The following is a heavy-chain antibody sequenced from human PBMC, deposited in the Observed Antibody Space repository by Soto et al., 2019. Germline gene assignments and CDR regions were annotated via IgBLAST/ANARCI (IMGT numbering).Heavy chain of an antibody. J-gene: IGHJ5*02. CDR3: ARYVDKAMVTHRWFDP. V-gene: IGHV4-59*01. Sequence: PSETLSLTCTVSGGSISSYYWSWIRQPPGKGLEWIGYIYYSGSTNYNPSLKSRVTISVDTSKNQFSLKLSSVTAADTAVYYCARYVDKAMVTHRWFDPWGQGTLVTVSS. CDR1: GGSISSYY. CDR2: IYYSGST. D-gene: IGHD5-18*01.